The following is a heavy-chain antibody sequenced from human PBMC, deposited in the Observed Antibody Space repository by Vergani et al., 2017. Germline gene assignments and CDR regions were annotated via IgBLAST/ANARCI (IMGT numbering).Heavy chain of an antibody. J-gene: IGHJ4*02. CDR2: IYYSGST. Sequence: QVQLQESGPGLVKPSETLSLTCTVSGGSISSYYWSWIRQPPGKGLEWIGYIYYSGSTNYNPSLKSRVTISVDTSKNQFSLKLSSVTAADTAVYYCKVGITIFGVVIGGDYWGQGTLVTVSS. D-gene: IGHD3-3*01. V-gene: IGHV4-59*12. CDR3: KVGITIFGVVIGGDY. CDR1: GGSISSYY.